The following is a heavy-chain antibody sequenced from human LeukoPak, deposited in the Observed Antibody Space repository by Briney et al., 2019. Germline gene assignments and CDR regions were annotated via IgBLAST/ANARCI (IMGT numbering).Heavy chain of an antibody. D-gene: IGHD3-10*01. V-gene: IGHV4-39*07. CDR2: IYYSGST. J-gene: IGHJ4*02. CDR3: ARDAWFGAGRTFAY. Sequence: SETLSLTCTVSGGSISSSSYYWGWIRQPPGKGLEWIGSIYYSGSTNYKSSLKSRVTISVDTSKNQFSLKLSSVTAADTAVYYCARDAWFGAGRTFAYWGQGTLVTVSS. CDR1: GGSISSSSYY.